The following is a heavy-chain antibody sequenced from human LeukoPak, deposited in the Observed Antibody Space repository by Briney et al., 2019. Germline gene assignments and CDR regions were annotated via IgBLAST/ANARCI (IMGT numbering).Heavy chain of an antibody. Sequence: ASVKVSCKASGGTFSIYSISWVRQAPGQGLEWMGGIIPMFGTTKYAQKFQGRVTITADESASTAYMELSSLGSEDTAVYYCARTEDYYDSSGLRHYYFDYWGQGTLVTVSS. CDR3: ARTEDYYDSSGLRHYYFDY. V-gene: IGHV1-69*13. CDR2: IIPMFGTT. CDR1: GGTFSIYS. D-gene: IGHD3-22*01. J-gene: IGHJ4*02.